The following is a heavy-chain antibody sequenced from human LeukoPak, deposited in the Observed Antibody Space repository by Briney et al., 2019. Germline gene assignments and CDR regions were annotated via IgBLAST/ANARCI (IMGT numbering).Heavy chain of an antibody. Sequence: GGSLRLSCAASGFTFSTYVMHWVRQAPGKGLEWVAFIRSDGSNKYYADSVKGRFTISRDNSKNTLFLHMNSLRADDTAVYYCAKDQGSGAFDYWGQGTLVTVSS. CDR2: IRSDGSNK. CDR1: GFTFSTYV. V-gene: IGHV3-30*02. J-gene: IGHJ4*02. CDR3: AKDQGSGAFDY. D-gene: IGHD6-19*01.